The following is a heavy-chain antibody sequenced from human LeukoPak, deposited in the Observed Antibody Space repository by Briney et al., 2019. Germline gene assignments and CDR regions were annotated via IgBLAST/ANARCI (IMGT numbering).Heavy chain of an antibody. CDR1: GFTFSNHD. D-gene: IGHD3-22*01. Sequence: ASVKVSCKTSGFTFSNHDIYWVRQAPGKGLEWMGWMNPGSGDTGYEQRFRGRVTMTRDTSINTAYMELSSLRSEDAAVYYCARGLGSYDTTWYPPLRYWGQGTLVTVSS. V-gene: IGHV1-8*01. J-gene: IGHJ4*02. CDR3: ARGLGSYDTTWYPPLRY. CDR2: MNPGSGDT.